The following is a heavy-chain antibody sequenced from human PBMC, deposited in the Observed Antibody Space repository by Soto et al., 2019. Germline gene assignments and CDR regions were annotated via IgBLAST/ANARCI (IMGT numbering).Heavy chain of an antibody. CDR3: ARGDPDY. V-gene: IGHV3-30-3*01. Sequence: QVQLVESGGGVVQPGRSLRLSCAASGFIFSSYAMHWVRQAPGKGLEWVAVISYDGSNKYYADSVKGRFTISRDNSKNTLYLQMNSLRAEDTAVYYCARGDPDYWGQGTLVTVSS. J-gene: IGHJ4*02. D-gene: IGHD1-26*01. CDR2: ISYDGSNK. CDR1: GFIFSSYA.